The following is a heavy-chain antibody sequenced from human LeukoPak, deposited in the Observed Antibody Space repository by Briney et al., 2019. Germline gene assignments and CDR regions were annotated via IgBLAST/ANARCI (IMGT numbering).Heavy chain of an antibody. J-gene: IGHJ4*02. CDR1: GGSISSYY. CDR3: ARGGYSPLDY. Sequence: SETLSLTCTVSGGSISSYYWSWIRQPPGKGLEWIGYIYYSGGTNYNPSLKSRVTISVDTSKNQFSLKLSSVTAADTAVYYCARGGYSPLDYWGQGTLVTVSS. D-gene: IGHD5-18*01. CDR2: IYYSGGT. V-gene: IGHV4-59*08.